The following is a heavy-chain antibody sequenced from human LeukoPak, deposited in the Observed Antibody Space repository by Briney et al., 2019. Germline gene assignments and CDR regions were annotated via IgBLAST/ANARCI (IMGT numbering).Heavy chain of an antibody. CDR2: ISSSSTTI. CDR1: GFTFSTYS. V-gene: IGHV3-48*02. CDR3: AREYSSSSGRAFDI. J-gene: IGHJ3*02. Sequence: GSLRLSCAASGFTFSTYSMNWVREAPGKGLEWVSYISSSSTTIYYADSVKGRFTISRDKAKNSLYLQMSSLRDEDTAVYYCAREYSSSSGRAFDIWGQGTMVTVSS. D-gene: IGHD6-6*01.